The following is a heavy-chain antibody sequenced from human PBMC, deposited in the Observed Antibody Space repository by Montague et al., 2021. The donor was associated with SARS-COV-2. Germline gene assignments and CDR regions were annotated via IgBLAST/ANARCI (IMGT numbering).Heavy chain of an antibody. J-gene: IGHJ3*01. CDR2: INHSGTS. CDR3: AKEREVVRAARTLVAFDL. V-gene: IGHV4-34*01. D-gene: IGHD2-2*01. CDR1: GGTLSAYF. Sequence: SETLSLTCAVYGGTLSAYFWSRLRQSTRSGLERTAVINHSGTSNYKPSLKSRVSISVDTSTHQFTMKLNSATAADTAMYYCAKEREVVRAARTLVAFDLWDKGT.